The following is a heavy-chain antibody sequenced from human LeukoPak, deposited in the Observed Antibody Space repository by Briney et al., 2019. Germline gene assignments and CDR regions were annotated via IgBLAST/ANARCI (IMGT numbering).Heavy chain of an antibody. CDR2: INPNSGGT. V-gene: IGHV1-2*02. CDR3: ASWYSSSWYPTYYYGMDV. Sequence: ASVKVSCKASGYTFTGYYMHWVRQAPGQGIEWMGWINPNSGGTNYAQKFQGRVTMTRDTSISTAYMELSRLRSDDTAVYYCASWYSSSWYPTYYYGMDVWGQGTTVTVSS. D-gene: IGHD6-13*01. J-gene: IGHJ6*02. CDR1: GYTFTGYY.